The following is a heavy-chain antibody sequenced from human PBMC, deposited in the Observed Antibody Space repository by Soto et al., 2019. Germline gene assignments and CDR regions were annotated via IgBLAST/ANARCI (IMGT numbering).Heavy chain of an antibody. CDR2: IHQSGSP. V-gene: IGHV4-38-2*01. CDR1: NFSLSNEYY. Sequence: PSATLSLTCGVSNFSLSNEYYWGWIRQPPGKGLDWIGSIHQSGSPYYNTSLKSRLTISIDKSKKQFSLRLSSVTDADTAVYYCARGAPREIIHDVDSGGQGAMVTVSS. J-gene: IGHJ4*02. D-gene: IGHD3-10*01. CDR3: ARGAPREIIHDVDS.